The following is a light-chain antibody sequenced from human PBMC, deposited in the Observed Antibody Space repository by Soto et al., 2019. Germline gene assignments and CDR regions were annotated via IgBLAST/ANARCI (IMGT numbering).Light chain of an antibody. CDR1: NSDVGGYDY. CDR2: DVS. J-gene: IGLJ2*01. CDR3: NSYTSSSTLI. Sequence: QSALTQPASVSGSPGQSITISCTGSNSDVGGYDYVSWYQQHPGKAPKLMIYDVSYRPSGVSNRFSGSKSGNTASLTISGLQAEDEADYFCNSYTSSSTLIFGEGTKLTVL. V-gene: IGLV2-14*01.